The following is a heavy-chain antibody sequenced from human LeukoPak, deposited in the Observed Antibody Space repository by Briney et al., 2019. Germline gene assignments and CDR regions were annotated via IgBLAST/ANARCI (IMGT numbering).Heavy chain of an antibody. D-gene: IGHD2-2*01. CDR3: AKEGDYCSSTICYADY. CDR1: GFSFSSYG. Sequence: GGTLRLSCAASGFSFSSYGMSWVRQAPGKGLEWVSSISASGGSTYYADSVKGHFTISRDNSKNTLYLQMNSLRAEDTAVYYCAKEGDYCSSTICYADYWGQGTLVTVSS. CDR2: ISASGGST. J-gene: IGHJ4*02. V-gene: IGHV3-23*01.